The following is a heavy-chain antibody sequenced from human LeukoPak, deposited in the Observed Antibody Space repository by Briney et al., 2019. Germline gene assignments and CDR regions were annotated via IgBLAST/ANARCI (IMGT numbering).Heavy chain of an antibody. Sequence: PSQTLSLTCTVSGGSISSGGYYWSWIRQHPGKGLEWVGYIYYSGSTYYNPSLKSRVTISVDTSKNQFSLKLSSVTAADTAVYYCARWGSAGSGYYYDYWGQGTLVTVSS. CDR2: IYYSGST. CDR1: GGSISSGGYY. V-gene: IGHV4-31*03. D-gene: IGHD3-22*01. CDR3: ARWGSAGSGYYYDY. J-gene: IGHJ4*02.